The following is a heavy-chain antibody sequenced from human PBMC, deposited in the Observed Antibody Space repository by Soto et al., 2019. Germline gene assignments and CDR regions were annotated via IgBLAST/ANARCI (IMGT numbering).Heavy chain of an antibody. CDR1: GGSISSSSYY. Sequence: QLQLQESGPGLVKPSETLSLTCTVSGGSISSSSYYWGWIRQPPGKGLEWIGSIYYSGSTYYNPXLTRQVTISVXXSXTXCSLKLSSVTAADTAVYYCARLLRIAAAGTTYYFDYWGQGTLVTVSS. V-gene: IGHV4-39*02. J-gene: IGHJ4*02. CDR3: ARLLRIAAAGTTYYFDY. CDR2: IYYSGST. D-gene: IGHD6-13*01.